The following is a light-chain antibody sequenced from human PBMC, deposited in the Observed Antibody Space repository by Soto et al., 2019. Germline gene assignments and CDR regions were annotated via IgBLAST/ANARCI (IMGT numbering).Light chain of an antibody. V-gene: IGKV3-15*01. J-gene: IGKJ1*01. CDR1: QSVSSN. CDR2: GAS. CDR3: QQYGRSGT. Sequence: EIVMTQSPATLSVSPGERATLSCRASQSVSSNLAWYQQKPGQAPRLLIYGASTRATGIPARFSGSGSGTDFTLTISRLEPEDFAVYYCQQYGRSGTFGQGTKGDIK.